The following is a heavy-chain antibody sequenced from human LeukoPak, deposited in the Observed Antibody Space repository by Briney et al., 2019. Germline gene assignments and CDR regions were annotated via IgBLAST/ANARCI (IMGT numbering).Heavy chain of an antibody. CDR1: GYTFTSYY. V-gene: IGHV1-46*01. CDR3: ARAPYYYDSSGKPGRAYFDY. CDR2: INPSGGST. D-gene: IGHD3-22*01. Sequence: ASVKVSCKASGYTFTSYYMHWVRQAPGQGLEWMGIINPSGGSTSYAQKFQGRVTMTRDTSTSTVYMELSSLRSEDTAVYYCARAPYYYDSSGKPGRAYFDYWGQGTLVTVSS. J-gene: IGHJ4*02.